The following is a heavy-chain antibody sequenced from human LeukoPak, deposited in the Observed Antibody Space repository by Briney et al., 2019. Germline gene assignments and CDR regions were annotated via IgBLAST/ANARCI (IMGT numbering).Heavy chain of an antibody. CDR2: ISSSSSYM. CDR1: KFSFSVYT. V-gene: IGHV3-21*01. J-gene: IGHJ4*02. CDR3: ARADGYNLDY. Sequence: GGSLRLSCAVSKFSFSVYTMHWVRQAPGKGLEWVSSISSSSSYMYYAGSVKGRFTISRDNAKDSLYLQMNSLRDEDTAVYYCARADGYNLDYWGQGTLVTVSS. D-gene: IGHD5-24*01.